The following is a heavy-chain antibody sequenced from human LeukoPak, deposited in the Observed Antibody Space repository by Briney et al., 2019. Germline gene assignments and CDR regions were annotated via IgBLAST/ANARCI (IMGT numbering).Heavy chain of an antibody. Sequence: GASVKVSCKTSGGTFNSYAITWVRQAPGQGFEWLRIIIPIFGTSNYAQKFQDRVTITADKSTNTAYMEMSSLRSDDTATYYCARGYSTSDHPYHYYMDVWGKGTTVTVS. V-gene: IGHV1-69*06. CDR1: GGTFNSYA. CDR2: IIPIFGTS. CDR3: ARGYSTSDHPYHYYMDV. D-gene: IGHD6-13*01. J-gene: IGHJ6*03.